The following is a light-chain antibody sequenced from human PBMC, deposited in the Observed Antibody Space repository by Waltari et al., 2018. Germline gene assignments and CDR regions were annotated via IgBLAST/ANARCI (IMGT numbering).Light chain of an antibody. Sequence: QSALTQPASVSGSPGQSITISCTGTSSDIGGYNYVSWYQQHPGKATKVMIYDVIKRPSGVSIRFSGSKSVNTASLTISGLQADDEADYYCTSYESGGTWVFGGGTKVTV. CDR1: SSDIGGYNY. CDR3: TSYESGGTWV. CDR2: DVI. V-gene: IGLV2-14*03. J-gene: IGLJ3*02.